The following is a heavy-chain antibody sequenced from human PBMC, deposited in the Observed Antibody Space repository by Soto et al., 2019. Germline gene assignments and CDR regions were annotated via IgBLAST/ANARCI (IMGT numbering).Heavy chain of an antibody. J-gene: IGHJ4*02. D-gene: IGHD3-10*01. Sequence: WASVKVSCKASGYKFINHYIHWVRQAPGVGLEWMGIINPNGGGTDYAQKFQGRVTMTTDTYASTVHMELSSLRSEDTAVYFCARHSSASATSYSFDYWGQGTLVTVSS. V-gene: IGHV1-46*01. CDR3: ARHSSASATSYSFDY. CDR1: GYKFINHY. CDR2: INPNGGGT.